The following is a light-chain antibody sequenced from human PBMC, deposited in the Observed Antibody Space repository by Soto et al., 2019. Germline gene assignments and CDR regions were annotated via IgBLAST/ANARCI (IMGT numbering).Light chain of an antibody. J-gene: IGKJ1*01. Sequence: EIVLTQSPGTLSLSPGERATLPCRASESVASNYLAWYQQKPGQAPRXXIYGASSRAAGIPDRFSGSGSGSDLTITISRLEPEDCEVYYCQQYGSSPWTFGQGTKVDIK. V-gene: IGKV3-20*01. CDR2: GAS. CDR3: QQYGSSPWT. CDR1: ESVASNY.